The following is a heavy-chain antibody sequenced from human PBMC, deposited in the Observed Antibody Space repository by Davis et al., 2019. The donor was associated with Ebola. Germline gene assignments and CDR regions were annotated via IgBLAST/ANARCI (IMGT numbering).Heavy chain of an antibody. CDR2: ISAYNGNT. D-gene: IGHD2-2*01. V-gene: IGHV1-18*04. J-gene: IGHJ6*03. CDR1: GYTFTSYG. Sequence: ASVKVSCKASGYTFTSYGISWVRQAPGQGLEWMGWISAYNGNTNYAQKLQGRVTMTTDTSTSTAYMELRSLRSDDTAVYYCARVSGYCSSTSCLYYYYYYMDVWGKGTTVTVSS. CDR3: ARVSGYCSSTSCLYYYYYYMDV.